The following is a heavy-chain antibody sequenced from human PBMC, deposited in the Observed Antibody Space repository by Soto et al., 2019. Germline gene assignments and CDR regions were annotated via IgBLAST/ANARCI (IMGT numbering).Heavy chain of an antibody. CDR3: ARHVDIVATIETYYFDY. CDR1: GGSISSYY. CDR2: IYYSGST. D-gene: IGHD5-12*01. Sequence: SETLSLTCTVSGGSISSYYWSWIRQPPGKGLEWIGYIYYSGSTNYNPSLKSRVTISVDTSKNQFSLKLSSVTAADTAVYYCARHVDIVATIETYYFDYWGQGTLVTVSS. J-gene: IGHJ4*02. V-gene: IGHV4-59*08.